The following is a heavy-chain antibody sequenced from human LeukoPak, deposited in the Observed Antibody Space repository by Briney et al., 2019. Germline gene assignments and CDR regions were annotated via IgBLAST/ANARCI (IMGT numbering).Heavy chain of an antibody. J-gene: IGHJ6*02. V-gene: IGHV4-34*01. CDR1: GGSFSGYY. CDR3: ARGARGYYYYGMDV. Sequence: SETLSLTCAVYGGSFSGYYWSWIRQPPGKGLEWIGEINHSGSTNYNPPLKSRVTISVDTSKNQFSLKLSSVTAADTAVYYCARGARGYYYYGMDVWGQGTTVTVSS. CDR2: INHSGST.